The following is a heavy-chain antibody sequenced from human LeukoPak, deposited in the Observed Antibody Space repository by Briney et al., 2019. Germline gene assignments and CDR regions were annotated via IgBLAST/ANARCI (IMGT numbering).Heavy chain of an antibody. J-gene: IGHJ5*02. CDR1: GFTFSSYW. V-gene: IGHV3-74*01. D-gene: IGHD5-24*01. Sequence: TGGSLRLSCAASGFTFSSYWMHWVRQPPGKGLVWVSRINTDGSSTSYADSVKGRFTISRDNAKNTLYLQMNSLRAEDTAVYYCARAEMATLFDPWGQGTLVTVSS. CDR2: INTDGSST. CDR3: ARAEMATLFDP.